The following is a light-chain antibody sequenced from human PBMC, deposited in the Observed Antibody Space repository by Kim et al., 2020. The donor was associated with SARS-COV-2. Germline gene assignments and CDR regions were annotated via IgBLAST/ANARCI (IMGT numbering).Light chain of an antibody. CDR1: QSISTY. CDR2: ATS. CDR3: QHYNSTMYT. V-gene: IGKV1-5*03. Sequence: GDRVTINCRASQSISTYLAWYQQKPGKAPELMSYATSTLESGVPSRISDRGSGTEFTITINNLQPDDVATYYCQHYNSTMYTFG. J-gene: IGKJ2*01.